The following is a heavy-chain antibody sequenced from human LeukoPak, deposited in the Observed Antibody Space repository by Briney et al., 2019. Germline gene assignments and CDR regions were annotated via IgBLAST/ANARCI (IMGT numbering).Heavy chain of an antibody. D-gene: IGHD3-22*01. CDR1: RGSISSYY. Sequence: SETLSLTCTVSRGSISSYYWSWIRQPAGKGLEWIGRIYTSGSTNYNPSLKSRVTMSVDTSKNQFSLKLSSVTAADTAVYYCARRYLDSSGYYHDAFDIWGQGTMVTVSS. V-gene: IGHV4-4*07. J-gene: IGHJ3*02. CDR3: ARRYLDSSGYYHDAFDI. CDR2: IYTSGST.